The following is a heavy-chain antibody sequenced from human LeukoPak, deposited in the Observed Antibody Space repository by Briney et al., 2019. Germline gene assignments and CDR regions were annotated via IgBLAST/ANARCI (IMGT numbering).Heavy chain of an antibody. CDR3: AKVGGSFDYNWFDP. V-gene: IGHV3-23*01. Sequence: QTGGSLRLSCAASGFTFSNYAMSWVRQAPGKGLEWVSVISDSGDSTYSAASVKGRFTISRDNSKNTLYLQMNSMRAAEDTAVYYCAKVGGSFDYNWFDPWGQGTLVTVSS. J-gene: IGHJ5*02. CDR2: ISDSGDST. D-gene: IGHD1-26*01. CDR1: GFTFSNYA.